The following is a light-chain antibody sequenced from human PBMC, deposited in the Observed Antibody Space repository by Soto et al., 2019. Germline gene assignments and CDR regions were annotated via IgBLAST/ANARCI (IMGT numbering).Light chain of an antibody. J-gene: IGLJ1*01. V-gene: IGLV2-23*01. CDR2: EGS. CDR1: SSDVGSYGL. CDR3: CSYAGSSTYV. Sequence: QSALTQPASVSGSPGQSITFSCTGTSSDVGSYGLASWYQQHPGRAPKLIIYEGSARPSGVSTRFSGSESGNTASLTISGLQAEDEADYYCCSYAGSSTYVFGTGTKLTVL.